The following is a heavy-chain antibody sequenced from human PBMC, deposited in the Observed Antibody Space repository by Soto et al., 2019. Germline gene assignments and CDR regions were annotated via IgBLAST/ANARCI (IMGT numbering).Heavy chain of an antibody. CDR1: GFTFSSYA. CDR2: ISGSGGST. V-gene: IGHV3-23*01. D-gene: IGHD1-26*01. CDR3: AKVASPRSYYYYGMDV. Sequence: GGSLRLSCAASGFTFSSYAMSWVRRAPGKGLEWVSAISGSGGSTYYADSVKGRFTISRDNSKNTLYLQMNSLRAEDTAVYYCAKVASPRSYYYYGMDVWGQGTTVTVSS. J-gene: IGHJ6*02.